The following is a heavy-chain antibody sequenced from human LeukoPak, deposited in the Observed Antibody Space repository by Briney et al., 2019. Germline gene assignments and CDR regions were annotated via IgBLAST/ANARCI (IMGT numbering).Heavy chain of an antibody. CDR1: GDSVSSNSVS. CDR3: ARTNNWSYDY. J-gene: IGHJ4*02. CDR2: TFYRSKWFN. D-gene: IGHD1-1*01. Sequence: QTLSLTCAISGDSVSSNSVSWHWIRQSPSRGLEWLGRTFYRSKWFNDYELSVKSRITLNPDTSKNQFSLQLSSVTPEDTAVYYCARTNNWSYDYWGQGTLVTVSS. V-gene: IGHV6-1*01.